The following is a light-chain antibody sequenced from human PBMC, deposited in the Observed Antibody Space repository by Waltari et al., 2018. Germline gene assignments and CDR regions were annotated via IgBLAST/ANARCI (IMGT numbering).Light chain of an antibody. Sequence: QSALTQPASVSGSPGQSITISCTGTRSDVGGYNYVSWYQPHPGKAPKLMIYEVSNRPSGVSNRFSGSKSGNTASLTISGLQAEDEADYYCSSYTSSSTLVFGTGTKVTVL. V-gene: IGLV2-14*01. J-gene: IGLJ1*01. CDR2: EVS. CDR1: RSDVGGYNY. CDR3: SSYTSSSTLV.